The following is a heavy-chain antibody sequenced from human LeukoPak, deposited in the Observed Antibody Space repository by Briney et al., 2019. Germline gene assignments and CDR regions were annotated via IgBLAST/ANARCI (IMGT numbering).Heavy chain of an antibody. J-gene: IGHJ5*02. CDR1: GFTFSSYE. CDR2: ISSSGSTI. CDR3: ARGGLLWFGELLRAYNWFDP. V-gene: IGHV3-48*03. D-gene: IGHD3-10*01. Sequence: GGSLRLSCAASGFTFSSYEMNWVRQAPGKGLEWVSYISSSGSTIYYADSVKGRFTISRDNAKNSLYLQMNSLRAEDTAVYYCARGGLLWFGELLRAYNWFDPWGQGTLVTVSS.